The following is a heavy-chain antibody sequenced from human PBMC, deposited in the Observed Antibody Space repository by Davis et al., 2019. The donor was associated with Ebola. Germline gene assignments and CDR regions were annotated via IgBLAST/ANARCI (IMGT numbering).Heavy chain of an antibody. CDR3: ARAAGYQKYYYYYYYMDV. CDR1: EGTFSSFA. J-gene: IGHJ6*03. CDR2: VLPIFRST. V-gene: IGHV1-69*05. D-gene: IGHD2-2*01. Sequence: SVKVSCKASEGTFSSFAVGWVRQAPGRGLEWMGGVLPIFRSTNYAQQFQGRLTITRDTSASTAYMELSSLRSEDSAVYLCARAAGYQKYYYYYYYMDVWGQGTTVTVSS.